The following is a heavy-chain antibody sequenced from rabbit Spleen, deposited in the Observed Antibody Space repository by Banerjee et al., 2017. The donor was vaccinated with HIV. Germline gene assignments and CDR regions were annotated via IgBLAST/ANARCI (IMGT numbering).Heavy chain of an antibody. CDR3: ARDLVTVIGWNFNL. CDR2: INIVTGKA. J-gene: IGHJ4*01. D-gene: IGHD5-1*01. V-gene: IGHV1S40*01. CDR1: GFSFSSSYY. Sequence: QSLEESGGDLVKPEGSLTLTCTASGFSFSSSYYMCWVRQAPGKGLEWIACINIVTGKAVYATWAKGRFIMSRASSTTVTLQMTSLTAADTATYFCARDLVTVIGWNFNLWGQGTLVTVS.